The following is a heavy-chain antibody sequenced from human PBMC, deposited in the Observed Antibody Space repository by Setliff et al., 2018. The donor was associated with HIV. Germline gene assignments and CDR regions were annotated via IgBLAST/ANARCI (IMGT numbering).Heavy chain of an antibody. CDR1: GGSFSGYY. J-gene: IGHJ4*02. Sequence: SETLSLTCAVYGGSFSGYYWSWIRQSPGKGLEWIGEINHSGSTNYNPSLKSLVTILGDKSKNQFSLKLSSVTAAATAVYYCARRAGSDYFTRFDYWGQGTLVTVSS. CDR2: INHSGST. V-gene: IGHV4-34*01. D-gene: IGHD3-10*01. CDR3: ARRAGSDYFTRFDY.